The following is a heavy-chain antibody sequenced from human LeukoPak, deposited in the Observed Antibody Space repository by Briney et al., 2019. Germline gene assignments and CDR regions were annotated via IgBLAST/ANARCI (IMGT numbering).Heavy chain of an antibody. J-gene: IGHJ4*02. D-gene: IGHD6-19*01. V-gene: IGHV3-23*01. Sequence: PGGSLRLSCAASGFTFSSYAMSWVRQAPGKGLEWVSAISGSGGSTYYADSVKGRFTISRDNSKNTLYLQMNSLRAEDTAVYYCARAPGYSSGFGYWGQGTLVTVSS. CDR2: ISGSGGST. CDR3: ARAPGYSSGFGY. CDR1: GFTFSSYA.